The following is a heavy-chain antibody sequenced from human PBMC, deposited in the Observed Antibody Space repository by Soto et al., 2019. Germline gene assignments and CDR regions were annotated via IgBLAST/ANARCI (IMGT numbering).Heavy chain of an antibody. CDR2: IYYSGST. CDR1: GGSISSYY. J-gene: IGHJ4*02. D-gene: IGHD4-17*01. CDR3: ARGPGFTVTTYFDY. V-gene: IGHV4-59*01. Sequence: SETLSLTCTVSGGSISSYYWSWIRQPPGTGLEWIGYIYYSGSTNYNPSLKSRVTISVDTSKNQFSLKLSSVTAADTAVYYCARGPGFTVTTYFDYWGQGTLVTVS.